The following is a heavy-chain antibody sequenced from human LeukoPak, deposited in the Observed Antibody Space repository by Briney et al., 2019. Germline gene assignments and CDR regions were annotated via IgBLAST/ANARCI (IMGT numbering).Heavy chain of an antibody. CDR2: TYYRSKWFN. V-gene: IGHV6-1*01. Sequence: SQTLSLTCAISGDSVSSNSAAWNWIRQSPSRGLEWLGRTYYRSKWFNDYAGFVKSRITINPDTSKNQFSLQLNSVTPEDTGVYYCARGGSGAPPGFHHWGQGTLVTVSS. CDR3: ARGGSGAPPGFHH. D-gene: IGHD3-10*01. CDR1: GDSVSSNSAA. J-gene: IGHJ1*01.